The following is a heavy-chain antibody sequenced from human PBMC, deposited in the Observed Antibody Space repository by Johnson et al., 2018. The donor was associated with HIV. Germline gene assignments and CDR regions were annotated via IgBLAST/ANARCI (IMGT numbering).Heavy chain of an antibody. CDR2: INWNGGRT. D-gene: IGHD3-16*01. J-gene: IGHJ3*02. V-gene: IGHV3-20*04. CDR1: GFRFDDYG. Sequence: VQLVESGGGVVRPGGSLRLSCAVAGFRFDDYGMSWVRQAPGKGLEWISTINWNGGRTGYVDSLKGRFTISRDNAKNSLYLQMDSLRAEDTAVYYCARDMSDSAWGDAFDIWGQGTMVTVS. CDR3: ARDMSDSAWGDAFDI.